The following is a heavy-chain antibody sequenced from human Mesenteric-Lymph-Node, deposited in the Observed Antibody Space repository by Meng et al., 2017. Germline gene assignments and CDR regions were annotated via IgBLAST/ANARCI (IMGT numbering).Heavy chain of an antibody. J-gene: IGHJ4*02. CDR1: GFTFSSYW. D-gene: IGHD6-19*01. CDR3: ARDLSSGWLGDY. Sequence: GGSLRLSCAASGFTFSSYWMSWVRQAPGKGLEWVANIKQDGSEKYYVDSVKGRFTISRDNSKDTLYLQMNSLRPEDTAIYYCARDLSSGWLGDYWGQGALVTVSS. CDR2: IKQDGSEK. V-gene: IGHV3-7*01.